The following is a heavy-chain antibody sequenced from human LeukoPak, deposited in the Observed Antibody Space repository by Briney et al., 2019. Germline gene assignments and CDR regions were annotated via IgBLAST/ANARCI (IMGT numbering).Heavy chain of an antibody. J-gene: IGHJ4*02. V-gene: IGHV3-30*18. CDR3: AKDHGYYGSGSYGVFDY. CDR2: ISYDGSNK. CDR1: GFTFSSYA. Sequence: GGSLRLSCAASGFTFSSYAMSWVRQAPGKGLEWVALISYDGSNKYYADSVKGRFTISRDNSKNTLYLQMNSLRAEDTAVYYCAKDHGYYGSGSYGVFDYWGQESLVTVSS. D-gene: IGHD3-10*01.